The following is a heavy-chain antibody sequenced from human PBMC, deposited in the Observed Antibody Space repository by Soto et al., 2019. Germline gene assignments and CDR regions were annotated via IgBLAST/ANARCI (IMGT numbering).Heavy chain of an antibody. V-gene: IGHV4-31*01. J-gene: IGHJ5*02. Sequence: QVQLQESGPGLVKPSQTLSLTCTVSGGSISRGGYYWSWIRQHPGKGLEWIGYIFYSGTTYYNPSLNSPVTISVDTAKNQFSLKLSSVTAADTDVYYCARSVDPWGQGTLVTVSS. CDR2: IFYSGTT. CDR3: ARSVDP. CDR1: GGSISRGGYY.